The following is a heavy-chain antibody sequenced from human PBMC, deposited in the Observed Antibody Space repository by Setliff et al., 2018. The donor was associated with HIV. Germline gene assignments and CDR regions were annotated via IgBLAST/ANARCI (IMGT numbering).Heavy chain of an antibody. Sequence: ASVKVSCKASGYTFTRNQIHWVRQAPGQGLEWMGIINPSGGSAAYAEKFRGRVIMTSDTSTNTVYMELRSLRSEETAVFYCARDGGDGSGYYYADDWGQGTLVTVSS. J-gene: IGHJ4*02. D-gene: IGHD3-22*01. CDR1: GYTFTRNQ. CDR2: INPSGGSA. V-gene: IGHV1-46*01. CDR3: ARDGGDGSGYYYADD.